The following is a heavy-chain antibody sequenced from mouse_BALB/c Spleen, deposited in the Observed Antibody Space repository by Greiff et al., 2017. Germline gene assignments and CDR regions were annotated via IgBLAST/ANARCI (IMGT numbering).Heavy chain of an antibody. CDR3: VRDDGYYDYYAMDY. CDR2: IWTGGGT. J-gene: IGHJ4*01. CDR1: GFSLTSYD. V-gene: IGHV2-9-2*01. D-gene: IGHD2-3*01. Sequence: VKLVESGPGLVAPSQSLSITCTVSGFSLTSYDISWIRQPPGKGLEWLGVIWTGGGTNYNSAFMSRLSISKDNSKSQVFLKMNSLQTDDTAIYYCVRDDGYYDYYAMDYWGQGTSVTVSS.